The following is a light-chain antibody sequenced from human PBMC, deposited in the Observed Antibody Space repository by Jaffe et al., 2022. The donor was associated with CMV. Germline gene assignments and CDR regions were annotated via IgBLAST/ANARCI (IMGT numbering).Light chain of an antibody. CDR3: SSAGSNSYVV. Sequence: QSALTQPPSASGSPGQSVTISCTGTSSDIGGYNYVTWYQRHPGKAPKIMIFEVSKRPSGVPDRFSGSKSGNTASLTVSGLQAEDEADYYCSSAGSNSYVVFGGGTKLTVL. CDR2: EVS. J-gene: IGLJ2*01. V-gene: IGLV2-8*01. CDR1: SSDIGGYNY.